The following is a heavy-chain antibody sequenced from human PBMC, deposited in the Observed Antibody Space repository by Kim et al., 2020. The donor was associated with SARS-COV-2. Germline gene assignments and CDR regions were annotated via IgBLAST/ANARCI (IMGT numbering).Heavy chain of an antibody. V-gene: IGHV3-30*03. Sequence: GGSLRLSCAASGFMFNAYAMHWVRQAQGKGLEWVTIVSFHGINIFYSDSVKGRFTVSRDNSNDTLYLQMNNLRPEDTGIYYCARLGPTRASAWYKGPLDYWGQGTLVTVSS. CDR3: ARLGPTRASAWYKGPLDY. CDR2: VSFHGINI. J-gene: IGHJ4*02. D-gene: IGHD6-19*01. CDR1: GFMFNAYA.